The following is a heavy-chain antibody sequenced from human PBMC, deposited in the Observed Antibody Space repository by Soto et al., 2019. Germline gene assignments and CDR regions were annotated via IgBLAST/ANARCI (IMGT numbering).Heavy chain of an antibody. Sequence: GGSLRLSCTVSGFTFGDYAMSWFRQAPGKGLEWVGFIRSKSYGGTTEYAASVKGRFTISRDDSKSIAYLQMNSLKTEDTAVYYCTSDPGISFVRGVYYYYGLDVWGQGTTVTVSS. J-gene: IGHJ6*02. V-gene: IGHV3-49*03. D-gene: IGHD3-10*01. CDR1: GFTFGDYA. CDR3: TSDPGISFVRGVYYYYGLDV. CDR2: IRSKSYGGTT.